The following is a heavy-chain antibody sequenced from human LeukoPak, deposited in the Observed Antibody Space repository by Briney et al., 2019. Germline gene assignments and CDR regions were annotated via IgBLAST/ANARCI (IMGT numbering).Heavy chain of an antibody. J-gene: IGHJ4*02. CDR2: IYYSGST. CDR3: ARHVPFTNYYFDC. Sequence: SETLSLTCTVSGGSISGSSYYWGWIRQPPGKGLEWIGNIYYSGSTYYNPSLQSRVTISVDTSRNQFSLELSSVTAADTAVYYCARHVPFTNYYFDCWGQGTLVTVSS. V-gene: IGHV4-39*01. CDR1: GGSISGSSYY. D-gene: IGHD1-1*01.